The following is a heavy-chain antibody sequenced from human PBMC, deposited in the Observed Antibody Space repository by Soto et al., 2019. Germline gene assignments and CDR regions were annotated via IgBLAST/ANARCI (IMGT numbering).Heavy chain of an antibody. J-gene: IGHJ4*02. Sequence: SETLSLTCTVSGGSINDGSYHRSWLRQHPGKGLEFIGYIFYTGSKYHNPSLETRVTMSADTSNNEVSLRLHSLTAADTAVYYCARLDYGVSAFDLWGRGTLVTVSS. V-gene: IGHV4-31*03. CDR2: IFYTGSK. CDR3: ARLDYGVSAFDL. D-gene: IGHD4-17*01. CDR1: GGSINDGSYH.